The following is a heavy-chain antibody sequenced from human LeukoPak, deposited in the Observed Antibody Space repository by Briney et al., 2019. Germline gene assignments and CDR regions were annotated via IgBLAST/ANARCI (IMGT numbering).Heavy chain of an antibody. CDR3: ARGHPRGYSSGWSQGYYYYYMDV. D-gene: IGHD6-19*01. CDR2: INPNSGGT. J-gene: IGHJ6*03. Sequence: APVKVSCKASGYTFTGYYMHWVRQAPGQGLEWMGWINPNSGGTNYAQKFQGRVTMTRDTSISTAYMELSRLRSDDTAVYYCARGHPRGYSSGWSQGYYYYYMDVWGKGTTVTVSS. CDR1: GYTFTGYY. V-gene: IGHV1-2*02.